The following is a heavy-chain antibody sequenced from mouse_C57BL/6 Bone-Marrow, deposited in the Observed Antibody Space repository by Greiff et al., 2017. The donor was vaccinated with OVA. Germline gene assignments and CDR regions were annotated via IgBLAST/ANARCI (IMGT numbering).Heavy chain of an antibody. CDR3: AALSFAY. Sequence: EVKVEESGGGLVKPGGSLKLSCAASGFTFSSYTMSWVRQTPEKRLEWVATISGGGGNTYYPDSVKGRFTISRDNAKNTLYLQMSSLRSEDTALYYCAALSFAYWGQGTLVTVSA. D-gene: IGHD6-1*01. CDR1: GFTFSSYT. V-gene: IGHV5-9*01. CDR2: ISGGGGNT. J-gene: IGHJ3*01.